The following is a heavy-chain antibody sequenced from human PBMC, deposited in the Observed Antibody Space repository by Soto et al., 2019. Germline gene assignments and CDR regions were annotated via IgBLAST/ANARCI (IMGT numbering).Heavy chain of an antibody. J-gene: IGHJ4*02. V-gene: IGHV3-30*18. CDR2: ISYDGSNQ. Sequence: HPGGSLRLSGAASGFTFNIYGMHWVRQAPDKGLEWVALISYDGSNQYYADSVKGRFTISRDNSKNTLFLQMNSLRADDTAVYYCAKDQASGQGSFDSWGQGTLVTVSS. CDR3: AKDQASGQGSFDS. CDR1: GFTFNIYG.